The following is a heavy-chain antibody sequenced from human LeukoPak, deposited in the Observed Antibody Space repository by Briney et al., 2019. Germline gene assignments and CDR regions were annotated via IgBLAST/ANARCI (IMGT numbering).Heavy chain of an antibody. J-gene: IGHJ3*02. Sequence: SETLSLTCTVSGGSISSGGYYWSWIRQHPGKGLEWIGYIYYSGSTYYNPSLKSRVTISVDTSKNQFSLKLSSVTAADTAVYYCARRGGSPLGAFDIWGQGTMVTVSS. CDR2: IYYSGST. D-gene: IGHD1-26*01. CDR1: GGSISSGGYY. V-gene: IGHV4-31*03. CDR3: ARRGGSPLGAFDI.